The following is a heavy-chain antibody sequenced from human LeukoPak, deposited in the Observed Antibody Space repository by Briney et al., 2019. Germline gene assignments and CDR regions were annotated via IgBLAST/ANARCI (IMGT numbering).Heavy chain of an antibody. V-gene: IGHV3-23*01. CDR2: ISGSGGST. CDR3: AKDQGYDSSGYPYYYYYGMDV. Sequence: XXAXSWVRQAPGKGLEWVSAISGSGGSTYYADSVKGRFTISRDNSKNTLYLQMNSLRAEDTAVYYCAKDQGYDSSGYPYYYYYGMDVWGQGTTVTVSS. CDR1: XXA. J-gene: IGHJ6*02. D-gene: IGHD3-22*01.